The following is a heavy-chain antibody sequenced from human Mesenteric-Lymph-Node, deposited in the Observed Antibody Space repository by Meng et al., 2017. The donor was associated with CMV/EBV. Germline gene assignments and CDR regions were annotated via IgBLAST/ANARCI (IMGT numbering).Heavy chain of an antibody. V-gene: IGHV4-39*07. Sequence: SETLSPTCTVSGGSISSSSYYWGWIRQPPGKGLEWIGSIYYSGSTYYNPSLKSRVTISVDTSKNQFSLKLSSVTAADTAVYYCARAPGGYCSSTSCPNWFDPWGQGTLVTVSS. J-gene: IGHJ5*02. CDR3: ARAPGGYCSSTSCPNWFDP. CDR1: GGSISSSSYY. D-gene: IGHD2-2*01. CDR2: IYYSGST.